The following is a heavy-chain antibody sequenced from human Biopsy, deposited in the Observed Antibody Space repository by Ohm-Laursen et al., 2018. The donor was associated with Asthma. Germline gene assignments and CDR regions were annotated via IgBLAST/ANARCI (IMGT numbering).Heavy chain of an antibody. CDR1: GGSMTPTSHY. CDR3: ARRITIFGVVQKDHGMDA. J-gene: IGHJ6*02. CDR2: ISYGGET. V-gene: IGHV4-39*01. Sequence: PPGTLSLTCTVSGGSMTPTSHYWDWIRQAPGKGLEWIGYISYGGETSYNPSLKNRVTISRDTSKNQFSLRLTSVTAADTAVYFCARRITIFGVVQKDHGMDAWGQGTTVIVSS. D-gene: IGHD3-3*01.